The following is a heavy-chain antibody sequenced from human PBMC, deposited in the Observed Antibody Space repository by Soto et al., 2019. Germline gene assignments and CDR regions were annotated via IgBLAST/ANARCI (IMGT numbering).Heavy chain of an antibody. D-gene: IGHD2-2*01. CDR2: IDPSDSYT. CDR1: GYSFTSFW. V-gene: IGHV5-10-1*01. Sequence: GESLKISCKGSGYSFTSFWISWVRQMPGKGLEWMGRIDPSDSYTNYSPSFQGHVTISADKSISTAYLQWSSLKASDTAMYYCASSPRGYCSSTSCRELGNYYGMDVWGQGTTVTVSS. CDR3: ASSPRGYCSSTSCRELGNYYGMDV. J-gene: IGHJ6*02.